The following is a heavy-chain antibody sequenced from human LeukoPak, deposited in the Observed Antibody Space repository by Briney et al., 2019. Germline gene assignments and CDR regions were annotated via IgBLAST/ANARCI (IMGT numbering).Heavy chain of an antibody. D-gene: IGHD6-13*01. CDR3: ARSRGQQLAYFDY. J-gene: IGHJ4*02. CDR2: INPNPHSGGT. Sequence: ASVKVSCNASGYTFTGYYIHWVRQAPGQGLEWMGWINPNPHSGGTNYAQKFQGRVTMTRVTSLTTAYMELTSLTSDDTAVYYCARSRGQQLAYFDYWGQGTLFTVSS. CDR1: GYTFTGYY. V-gene: IGHV1-2*02.